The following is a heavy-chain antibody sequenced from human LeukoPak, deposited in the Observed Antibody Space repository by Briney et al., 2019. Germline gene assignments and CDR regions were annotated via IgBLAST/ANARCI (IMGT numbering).Heavy chain of an antibody. V-gene: IGHV5-10-1*01. Sequence: GESLKISCKGSGYSFTSYWISRVRQMPGKGLEWMGRIDPSDSYTNYSPSFQGHVTISADKSIGTAYLQWSSLKASDTAMYYCARRIAAAESTDYWGQGTLVTVSS. CDR1: GYSFTSYW. CDR2: IDPSDSYT. D-gene: IGHD6-13*01. J-gene: IGHJ4*02. CDR3: ARRIAAAESTDY.